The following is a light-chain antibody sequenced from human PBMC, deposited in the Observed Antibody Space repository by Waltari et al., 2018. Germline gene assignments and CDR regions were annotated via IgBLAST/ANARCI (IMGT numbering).Light chain of an antibody. CDR2: DAS. V-gene: IGKV1-33*01. Sequence: DIQMTQSPYCLSASVGDSVTITCQASQDINNYLKWYQQKPGKAPKLLIYDASNLETGVPSRFSGSGSGTTFTFTISSLQPEDIATDYCQQFHSLLTFGGGTKVEIK. CDR3: QQFHSLLT. J-gene: IGKJ4*01. CDR1: QDINNY.